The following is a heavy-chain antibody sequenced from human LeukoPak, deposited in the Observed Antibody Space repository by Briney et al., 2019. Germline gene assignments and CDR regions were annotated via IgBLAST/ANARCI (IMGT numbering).Heavy chain of an antibody. Sequence: SPSETLSLTCTVSGYSISSDYYWGWIRQPPGKGLEWIGSIYHSGSTYYNPSLKSRVTISVDTSKNQFSLKLSSVTAADTAVYYCARHGAAAGPGAYYFDYWGQGTLVTVSS. V-gene: IGHV4-38-2*02. CDR3: ARHGAAAGPGAYYFDY. J-gene: IGHJ4*02. D-gene: IGHD6-13*01. CDR2: IYHSGST. CDR1: GYSISSDYY.